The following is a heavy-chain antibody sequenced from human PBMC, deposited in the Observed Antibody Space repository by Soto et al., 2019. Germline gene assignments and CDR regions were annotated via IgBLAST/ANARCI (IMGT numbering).Heavy chain of an antibody. CDR1: GLSLTQYA. CDR3: SDWRAGGPVNLDH. V-gene: IGHV3-23*05. CDR2: IDVLNGA. J-gene: IGHJ4*02. Sequence: GGSLRLSCVVSGLSLTQYAMAWVRQAPGKGLECISTIDVLNGAWYSDSVRGRLAISRDVSRNTVYLQMGSLRVEDTAIYFCSDWRAGGPVNLDHWGPGTVVTVSS. D-gene: IGHD2-15*01.